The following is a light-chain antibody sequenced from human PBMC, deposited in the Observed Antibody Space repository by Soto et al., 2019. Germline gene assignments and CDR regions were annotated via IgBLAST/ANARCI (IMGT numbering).Light chain of an antibody. V-gene: IGLV2-14*01. CDR1: SSDVGGYND. Sequence: QSALTQPASVSGSPGQSITISCTGTSSDVGGYNDVSWYQQHPGKAPKLMIYDVSNRPVGVSNRFSGSKSGNTVSLTISGLQSEDEADYDCSSYTSSSLYVFGTGTKLTVL. CDR3: SSYTSSSLYV. J-gene: IGLJ1*01. CDR2: DVS.